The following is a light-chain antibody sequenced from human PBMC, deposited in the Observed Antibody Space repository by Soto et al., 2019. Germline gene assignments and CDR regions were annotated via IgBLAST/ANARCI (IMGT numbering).Light chain of an antibody. V-gene: IGKV3-15*01. CDR3: QQYNNWPTYT. J-gene: IGKJ2*01. CDR2: GAS. Sequence: EIVMTQSPATLSVSPGERATLSCRASQSVSSNLAWYQQKPGQAPRLLIYGASTRSTGIRARFSGSGSGTEVSLTISSPQSEDSALYYCQQYNNWPTYTFGQGTKLEIK. CDR1: QSVSSN.